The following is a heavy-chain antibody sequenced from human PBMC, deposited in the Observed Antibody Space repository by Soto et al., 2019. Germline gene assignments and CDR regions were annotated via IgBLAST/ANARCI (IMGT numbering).Heavy chain of an antibody. D-gene: IGHD3-10*01. Sequence: EVQLVESGGGLVQPGGSLRLSCAASGFTFSSYWMHWVRQAPGKGLVWVSRINSDGSSTSYADSVKGRFTISRDNAKNTLYLQMNSLRAEDTDVYYCARGAITMVRGVISNWGQGTLVTVSS. CDR2: INSDGSST. J-gene: IGHJ4*02. CDR1: GFTFSSYW. V-gene: IGHV3-74*01. CDR3: ARGAITMVRGVISN.